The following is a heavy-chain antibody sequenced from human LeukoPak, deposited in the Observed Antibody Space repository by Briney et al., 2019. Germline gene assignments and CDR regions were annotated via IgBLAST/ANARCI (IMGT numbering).Heavy chain of an antibody. CDR2: IIPILGIA. V-gene: IGHV1-69*04. D-gene: IGHD3-9*01. CDR3: ARERDKLRYFDWLSDYYYGMDV. J-gene: IGHJ6*02. Sequence: ASVKVSCKASGGTFSSYAISWVRQAPGQGLEWMGRIIPILGIANYAQKFQGRVTNTADKSTSTAYMELSSLRSEDTAVYYCARERDKLRYFDWLSDYYYGMDVWGQGTAVTVSS. CDR1: GGTFSSYA.